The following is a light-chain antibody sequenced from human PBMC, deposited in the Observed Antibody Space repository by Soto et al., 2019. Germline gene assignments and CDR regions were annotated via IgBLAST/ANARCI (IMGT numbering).Light chain of an antibody. Sequence: EIVLTQPPAPLPFSPGERATLSCRSSKRVCSYLACYQQEPVQAPRLLIYDASTRATVIPARFSGSGSGTVFTLTISSLEPEEFAVYYSQHRNNWKSSGKGTKLDI. CDR3: QHRNNWKS. CDR2: DAS. J-gene: IGKJ2*03. V-gene: IGKV3-11*01. CDR1: KRVCSY.